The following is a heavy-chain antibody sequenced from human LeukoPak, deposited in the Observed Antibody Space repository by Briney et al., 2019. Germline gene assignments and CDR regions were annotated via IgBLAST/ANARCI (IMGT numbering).Heavy chain of an antibody. CDR3: ARDRINMMVLGHDSGLDC. V-gene: IGHV3-30*03. D-gene: IGHD3-10*01. CDR1: GFSLSEYG. J-gene: IGHJ4*02. Sequence: PGGSLRLSCVGSGFSLSEYGIHWVRQAPGKGLEWVVVVSYDGGQKYYADSVKGRFTISRDTSSDTVSLHMNSLRVEDTAVYYCARDRINMMVLGHDSGLDCWGQGTLVTVSS. CDR2: VSYDGGQK.